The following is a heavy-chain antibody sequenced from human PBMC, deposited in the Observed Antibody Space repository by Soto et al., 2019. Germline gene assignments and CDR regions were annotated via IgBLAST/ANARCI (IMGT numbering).Heavy chain of an antibody. V-gene: IGHV1-3*01. J-gene: IGHJ6*02. CDR1: GYTFTSYA. Sequence: ASVKVSCKASGYTFTSYAMHWVRQAPGQRLEWMGWINADNGNTKYSQKFQSRVTITTDTSADTAYMDLRSLTSDDTAIYYCARAGAAPYYYYGLDVWGQGTTVTVSS. CDR2: INADNGNT. CDR3: ARAGAAPYYYYGLDV. D-gene: IGHD3-10*01.